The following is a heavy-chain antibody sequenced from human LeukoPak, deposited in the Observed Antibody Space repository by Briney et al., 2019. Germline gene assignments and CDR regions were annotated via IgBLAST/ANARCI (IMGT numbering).Heavy chain of an antibody. V-gene: IGHV4-59*01. D-gene: IGHD1-14*01. CDR2: IYYSGST. CDR1: GGSISSYY. Sequence: SETLSLTCTVSGGSISSYYWSWIRQPPGKGLGWIGYIYYSGSTNYNPSLKSRVTISVDTSKNQFSLKLSSVTAADTAVYYCARGNHLHWYFDLWGRGTLVTVSS. CDR3: ARGNHLHWYFDL. J-gene: IGHJ2*01.